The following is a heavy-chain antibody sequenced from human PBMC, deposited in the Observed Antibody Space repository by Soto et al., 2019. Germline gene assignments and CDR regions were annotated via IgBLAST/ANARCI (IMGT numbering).Heavy chain of an antibody. V-gene: IGHV3-23*01. CDR3: AKAQPNYYDSSGPFDY. CDR2: ISGSGGST. Sequence: PGGSLRLSCAASGFTFSSYAMSWVRQAPGKGLEWVSAISGSGGSTYYADSVKGRFTISRDNSKNTLYLQMNSLRAEDTAVYYCAKAQPNYYDSSGPFDYWGQGTLVTVSS. CDR1: GFTFSSYA. J-gene: IGHJ4*02. D-gene: IGHD3-22*01.